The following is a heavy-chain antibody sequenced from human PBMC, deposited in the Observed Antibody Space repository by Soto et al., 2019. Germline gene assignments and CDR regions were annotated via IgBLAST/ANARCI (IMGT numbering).Heavy chain of an antibody. J-gene: IGHJ4*02. CDR3: AKDHTRWGLYAHPTRASDY. CDR1: GFTFSSYA. D-gene: IGHD2-8*01. V-gene: IGHV3-23*01. CDR2: ISGSGGST. Sequence: PGGSLRLSCAASGFTFSSYAMSWVRQAPGKGLEWVSAISGSGGSTYYADSVKGRFTISRDNSKNTLYLQMNSLRAEDTAVYYCAKDHTRWGLYAHPTRASDYWGQGTLVTVSS.